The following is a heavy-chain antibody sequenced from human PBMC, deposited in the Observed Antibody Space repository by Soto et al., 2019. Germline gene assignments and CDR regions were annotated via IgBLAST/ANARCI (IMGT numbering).Heavy chain of an antibody. CDR3: ASIAARPVVLGMDV. D-gene: IGHD6-6*01. V-gene: IGHV4-39*01. Sequence: SETLSLTCTVSGGSISSSSYYWGWIRQPPGKGLEWIGSIYYSGSTYYNPSLKSRVTISVDTSKNQFSLKLSSVTAADTAVYYCASIAARPVVLGMDVWGQGTTVTVSS. J-gene: IGHJ6*02. CDR2: IYYSGST. CDR1: GGSISSSSYY.